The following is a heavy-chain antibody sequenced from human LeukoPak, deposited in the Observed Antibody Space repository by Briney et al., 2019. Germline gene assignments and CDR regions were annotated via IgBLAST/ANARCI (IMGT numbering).Heavy chain of an antibody. D-gene: IGHD5-18*01. Sequence: PSETLSLTCTVSGGSIIISSYYWGWIRQPPGKGLEWIGSMYSSGSTYYNPSLKSRVIISVDTSKNQFSLKLSSVTAADTAVCYCARGYRYSYGPWGQGTLVTVSS. V-gene: IGHV4-39*07. J-gene: IGHJ5*02. CDR3: ARGYRYSYGP. CDR2: MYSSGST. CDR1: GGSIIISSYY.